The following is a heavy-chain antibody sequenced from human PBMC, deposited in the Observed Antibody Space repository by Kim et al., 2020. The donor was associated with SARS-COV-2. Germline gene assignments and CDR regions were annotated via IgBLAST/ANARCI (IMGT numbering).Heavy chain of an antibody. D-gene: IGHD6-19*01. V-gene: IGHV3-23*01. CDR3: AKDSALVTVAGNAFDI. CDR1: GFTFSSYA. J-gene: IGHJ3*02. Sequence: GGSLRLSCAASGFTFSSYAMSWVRQAPGKGLEWVSAISGSGGSTYYADSVKGRFTISRDNSKNTLYLQMNSLRAEDTAVYYCAKDSALVTVAGNAFDIWGQGTMVTVSS. CDR2: ISGSGGST.